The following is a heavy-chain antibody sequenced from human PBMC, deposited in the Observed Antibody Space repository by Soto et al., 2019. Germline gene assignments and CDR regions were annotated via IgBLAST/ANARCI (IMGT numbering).Heavy chain of an antibody. J-gene: IGHJ4*02. CDR2: ISGSGGST. CDR3: AKVLKFSSSWYLDY. V-gene: IGHV3-23*01. D-gene: IGHD6-13*01. CDR1: GFTFSSYA. Sequence: EVQLLESGGGLVQPGGSLRLSCAASGFTFSSYAMRWVRQAPGKGLEWVSAISGSGGSTYYADSVKGRFTISRDNSKNTLYLQMNSLRAEDTAVYYCAKVLKFSSSWYLDYWGQGTLVTVSS.